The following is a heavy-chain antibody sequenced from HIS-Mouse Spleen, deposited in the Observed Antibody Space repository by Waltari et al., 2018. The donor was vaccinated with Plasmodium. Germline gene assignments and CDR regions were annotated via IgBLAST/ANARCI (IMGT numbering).Heavy chain of an antibody. CDR2: IYYSGST. V-gene: IGHV4-39*07. Sequence: QLQLQESGPGLVQPSETLSLPCTVPRGSLSSSSYSWGWIRQPPGKGLGVLGSIYYSGSTYYNPSLKSRVTISVDTSKNQFSLKLSSVTAADTAVYYCARGRGACFDYWGQGTLVTVSS. CDR1: RGSLSSSSYS. J-gene: IGHJ4*02. D-gene: IGHD3-16*01. CDR3: ARGRGACFDY.